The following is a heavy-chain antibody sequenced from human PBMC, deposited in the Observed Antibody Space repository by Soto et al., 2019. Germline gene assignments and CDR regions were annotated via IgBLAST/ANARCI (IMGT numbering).Heavy chain of an antibody. J-gene: IGHJ3*01. CDR2: IIPIFGAP. CDR1: GGTFSTAG. D-gene: IGHD2-15*01. V-gene: IGHV1-69*01. Sequence: QVHLVQSGAEMKKPGSSVRVSCEASGGTFSTAGFGWVRQAPGQGLEWMGGIIPIFGAPNYASKFQGRITMSADESTSTSYLEISSLKSEDTATYYCARDPRSGGAHDAFGAWGPGTLIIVS. CDR3: ARDPRSGGAHDAFGA.